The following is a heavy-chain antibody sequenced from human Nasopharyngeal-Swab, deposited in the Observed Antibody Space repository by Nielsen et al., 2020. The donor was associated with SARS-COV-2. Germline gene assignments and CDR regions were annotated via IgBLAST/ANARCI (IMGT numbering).Heavy chain of an antibody. D-gene: IGHD6-13*01. CDR3: ARTPYTYSSSWYVGYFDY. CDR2: ISSSSSTT. V-gene: IGHV3-48*01. Sequence: GESLKISCAASGFTFSSYSMNWVRQAPGKGLEWVSYISSSSSTTYYADSVKGRFTISRDNSKNTLYLQMNSLRAEDTAVYYCARTPYTYSSSWYVGYFDYWGQGTLVTVSS. CDR1: GFTFSSYS. J-gene: IGHJ4*02.